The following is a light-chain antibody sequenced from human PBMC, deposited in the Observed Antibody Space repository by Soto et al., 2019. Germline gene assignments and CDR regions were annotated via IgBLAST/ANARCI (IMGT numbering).Light chain of an antibody. CDR2: GAS. Sequence: EIVLTQSPGTLSLSPGERATLSCRASQSVSSRFLAWYQQKPGQAPKVLIYGASTRATGIPDRFSGSGSGTDFTLTISRLEPEDFEVYYCQQYESSRTFGQGTKVEMK. CDR1: QSVSSRF. CDR3: QQYESSRT. V-gene: IGKV3-20*01. J-gene: IGKJ1*01.